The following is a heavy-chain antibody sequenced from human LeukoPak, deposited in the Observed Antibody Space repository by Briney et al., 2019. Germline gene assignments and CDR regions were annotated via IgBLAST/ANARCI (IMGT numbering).Heavy chain of an antibody. D-gene: IGHD5-24*01. CDR1: GFTFDEYT. V-gene: IGHV3-43*01. CDR3: TKERGCELPKYQFDY. CDR2: ISWGGSSK. Sequence: GGSLRLYCAASGFTFDEYTMHWHRQRPGKGLEWVWLISWGGSSKYWADSVKGRFTISRDNTENSMYLQMNSLGAEDTDYYFCTKERGCELPKYQFDYWGQGTLVTVSP. J-gene: IGHJ4*02.